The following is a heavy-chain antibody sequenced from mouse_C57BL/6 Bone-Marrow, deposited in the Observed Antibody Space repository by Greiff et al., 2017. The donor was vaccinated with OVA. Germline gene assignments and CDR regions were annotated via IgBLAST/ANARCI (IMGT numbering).Heavy chain of an antibody. J-gene: IGHJ2*01. Sequence: EVQGVKSGGGLVQPGGSLKLSCAASGFTFSDYGMAWVRQAPRKGPEWVAFISNLAYSISYADTVTGRFTISRENAKNTLYLEMSSLRSEDTAMYYCARHYYGSFDYWGQGTTLTVSS. V-gene: IGHV5-15*01. CDR2: ISNLAYSI. CDR3: ARHYYGSFDY. D-gene: IGHD1-1*01. CDR1: GFTFSDYG.